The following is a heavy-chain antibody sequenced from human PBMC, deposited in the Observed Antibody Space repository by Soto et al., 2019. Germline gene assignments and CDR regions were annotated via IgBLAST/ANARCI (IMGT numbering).Heavy chain of an antibody. J-gene: IGHJ4*02. CDR2: IYHSGSP. Sequence: SETLSLTCTVSGGSVSSGVYYWSWIRQPPGKGLEWIGYIYHSGSPNYNPSLKSRVTISVDTSKNQFSLKLSSVTAADTAVYSCAREFGSYPYYFDYWGQGTLVTVSS. CDR3: AREFGSYPYYFDY. D-gene: IGHD1-26*01. CDR1: GGSVSSGVYY. V-gene: IGHV4-61*08.